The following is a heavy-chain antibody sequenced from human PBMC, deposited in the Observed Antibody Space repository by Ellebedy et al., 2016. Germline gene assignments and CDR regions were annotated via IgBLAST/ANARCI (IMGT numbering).Heavy chain of an antibody. Sequence: ASVKVSCKASGHTFTSYGISWVRQAPGQGLEWMGWISAYNGNTNYAQKLQGRVTMTRNTSISTAYMELSSLRSEDTAVYYCARILVRGYCTNGVCLGYWGQGTLVTVSS. V-gene: IGHV1-18*01. CDR2: ISAYNGNT. CDR1: GHTFTSYG. J-gene: IGHJ4*02. CDR3: ARILVRGYCTNGVCLGY. D-gene: IGHD2-8*01.